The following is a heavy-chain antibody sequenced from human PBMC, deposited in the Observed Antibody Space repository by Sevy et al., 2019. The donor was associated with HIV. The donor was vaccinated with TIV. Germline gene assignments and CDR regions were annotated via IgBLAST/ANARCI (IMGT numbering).Heavy chain of an antibody. V-gene: IGHV3-7*03. CDR3: AKEYYYDSSGSVGAFDI. CDR1: GFSFSWYW. Sequence: GGSLRLSCAASGFSFSWYWMSWVRQTPEKGLEWVANIKPDGSEKNYVDSVKGRFTVSRDNAKNSLYLQMNSLRAEDTAVYYCAKEYYYDSSGSVGAFDIWGQGTMVTVSS. CDR2: IKPDGSEK. J-gene: IGHJ3*02. D-gene: IGHD3-22*01.